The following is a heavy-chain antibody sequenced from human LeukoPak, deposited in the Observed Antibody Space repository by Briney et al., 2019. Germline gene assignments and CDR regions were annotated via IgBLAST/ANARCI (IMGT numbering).Heavy chain of an antibody. CDR1: GFTFSSYA. CDR3: AKDYCSGGSCYSGLDY. V-gene: IGHV3-23*01. D-gene: IGHD2-15*01. Sequence: GGSLRLSCAASGFTFSSYAMSWVRQAPGKGLEWVSSISGSGGSTYYADSVKGRFTISRDNSKNTLYLQMNGLRAEDTALYSCAKDYCSGGSCYSGLDYWGQGTLVTVSS. J-gene: IGHJ4*02. CDR2: ISGSGGST.